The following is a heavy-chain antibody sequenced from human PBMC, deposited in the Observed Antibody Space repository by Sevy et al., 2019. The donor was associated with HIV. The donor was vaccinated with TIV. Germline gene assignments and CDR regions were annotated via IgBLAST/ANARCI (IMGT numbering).Heavy chain of an antibody. Sequence: GGSLRLSCAASGFTFSSYTMNWVRQAPGKGLEWVSYISTTSIIKYYADSVRGRFTISRDNAKNSLYLQMNSLRAEDTAVYYCARDASPYCSGGRCYFDAFDIWGQGTMVTVSS. CDR2: ISTTSIIK. V-gene: IGHV3-48*01. CDR1: GFTFSSYT. D-gene: IGHD2-15*01. CDR3: ARDASPYCSGGRCYFDAFDI. J-gene: IGHJ3*02.